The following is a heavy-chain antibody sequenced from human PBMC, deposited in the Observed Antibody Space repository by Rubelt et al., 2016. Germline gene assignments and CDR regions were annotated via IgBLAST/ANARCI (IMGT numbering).Heavy chain of an antibody. CDR1: GYSFTSYW. J-gene: IGHJ5*02. D-gene: IGHD3-10*01. V-gene: IGHV5-10-1*03. CDR2: IDPSDSYT. CDR3: ARIPGSGSSEINWFDP. Sequence: EVQLVRSGAEVKKPGESLRISCKGSGYSFTSYWISWVRQMPGKGLEWMGRIDPSDSYTNYSPPFKGPVTSSADKSISTAYLQWSSLKASDTAMYYCARIPGSGSSEINWFDPWGQGTLVTVSS.